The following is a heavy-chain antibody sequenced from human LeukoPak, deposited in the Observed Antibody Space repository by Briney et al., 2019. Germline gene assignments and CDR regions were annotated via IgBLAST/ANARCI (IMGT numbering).Heavy chain of an antibody. V-gene: IGHV3-NL1*01. J-gene: IGHJ4*02. Sequence: PGGSLRLSCAASGFTFSSYGMHWVRQAPGKGLEWVSVIYSGGSTYYADSVKGRFTISRDNSKNTLYLQMNSLRAEDTAVYYCARIPRNGEHYFDYWGQGTLVTVSS. CDR3: ARIPRNGEHYFDY. CDR2: IYSGGST. CDR1: GFTFSSYG. D-gene: IGHD4-17*01.